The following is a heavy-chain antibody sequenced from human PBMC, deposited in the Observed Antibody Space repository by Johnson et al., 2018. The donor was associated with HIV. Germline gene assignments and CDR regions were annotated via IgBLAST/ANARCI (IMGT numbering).Heavy chain of an antibody. CDR3: STDQAGDYVWGSYRYAFDI. D-gene: IGHD3-16*02. CDR1: GFTFSRYG. V-gene: IGHV3-15*01. Sequence: VQLVESGGGLVKPGAPPRLSCAASGFTFSRYGIHWVRQAPGQGLEWLGRIKSTTDRWTTDYAAPVTARFTIPRDDSKNALFLQMNSLRTEDTAVYFCSTDQAGDYVWGSYRYAFDIWGQGTKVTVSS. J-gene: IGHJ3*02. CDR2: IKSTTDRWTT.